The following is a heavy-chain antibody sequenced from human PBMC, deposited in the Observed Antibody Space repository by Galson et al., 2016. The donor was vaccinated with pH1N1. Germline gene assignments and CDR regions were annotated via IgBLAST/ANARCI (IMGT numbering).Heavy chain of an antibody. V-gene: IGHV3-9*01. CDR1: GFTFEDYA. CDR2: ISWNSGNL. Sequence: LRLSCAASGFTFEDYAMHWVRQVPGKGLEWVSGISWNSGNLDYADAVEGRFTISRDNAKNSLYLQMNSLRAEDTALYYCAKGRGGYTYGYIDYWGQGTLVTVSS. CDR3: AKGRGGYTYGYIDY. D-gene: IGHD5-18*01. J-gene: IGHJ4*02.